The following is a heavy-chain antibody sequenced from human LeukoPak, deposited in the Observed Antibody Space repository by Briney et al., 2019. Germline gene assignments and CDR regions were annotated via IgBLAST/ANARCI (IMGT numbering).Heavy chain of an antibody. J-gene: IGHJ4*02. CDR3: ARIWRYGSGDGIVDY. CDR1: GFIFSSYW. Sequence: GGSLRLSCAASGFIFSSYWMHWVRQAPGKGLVWVSRMNSDGSSTNYADSVKGRFTISRDNAKNTLYLQMNSLRAEDTAVYYCARIWRYGSGDGIVDYWGQGTLVTVSS. CDR2: MNSDGSST. V-gene: IGHV3-74*01. D-gene: IGHD6-19*01.